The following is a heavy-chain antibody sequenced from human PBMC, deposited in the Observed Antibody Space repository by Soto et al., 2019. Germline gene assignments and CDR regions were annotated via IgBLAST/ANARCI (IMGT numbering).Heavy chain of an antibody. CDR1: GGSISGSPYH. V-gene: IGHV4-39*02. D-gene: IGHD6-19*01. CDR2: IDDSGKV. J-gene: IGHJ4*02. CDR3: EIPPHIEVTGPDY. Sequence: PSETLSLTCTVSGGSISGSPYHWGWIRQPPGKGLEWIGSIDDSGKVYYNPSLTGRATLLVDTSKNRFSLNLNSVTAADTAVYYCEIPPHIEVTGPDYWGQGTLVTVSS.